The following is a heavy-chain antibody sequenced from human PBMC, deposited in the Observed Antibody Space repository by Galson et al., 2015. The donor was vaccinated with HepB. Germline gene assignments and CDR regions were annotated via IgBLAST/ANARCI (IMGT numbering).Heavy chain of an antibody. J-gene: IGHJ4*02. Sequence: QSGAEVKKPGESLKISCETSGYTFSTYWIGWVRQMPGKGLEWMGIIYPGDSDTSYSPSFQGQVTISVDKSISTAYLQWSSLKASDTAIYYCARRTALNDYGDYPFDYWGQGTLVTVSS. CDR2: IYPGDSDT. CDR1: GYTFSTYW. V-gene: IGHV5-51*01. CDR3: ARRTALNDYGDYPFDY. D-gene: IGHD4-17*01.